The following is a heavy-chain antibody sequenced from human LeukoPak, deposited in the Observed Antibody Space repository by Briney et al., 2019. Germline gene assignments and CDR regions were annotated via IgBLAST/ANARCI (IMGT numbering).Heavy chain of an antibody. V-gene: IGHV3-21*01. Sequence: GGSLRLSCAASGFTFSSYSMNWVRQAPGKGLEGVSSISSSSSYIYYADSVKGRFTISRDNAKNSLYLQMNSLRAEDTAVYYCASSGYYYYYFDYWGQGTLVTVSS. CDR1: GFTFSSYS. D-gene: IGHD3-22*01. CDR2: ISSSSSYI. CDR3: ASSGYYYYYFDY. J-gene: IGHJ4*02.